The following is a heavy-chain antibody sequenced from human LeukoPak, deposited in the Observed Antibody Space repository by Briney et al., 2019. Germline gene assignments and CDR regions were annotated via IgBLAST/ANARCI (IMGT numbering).Heavy chain of an antibody. D-gene: IGHD2-15*01. V-gene: IGHV4-4*07. CDR1: GGSISSYY. Sequence: KPSETLSLTCTVSGGSISSYYWSWIRQPAGKGLEWIGRIYTSGSTNYNPSLKSRVTMSVDTSKNQFSLKLSSVTAADTAVYYCARGRLYCSGGSCSNWFDPWGQGTLVTVSS. CDR2: IYTSGST. J-gene: IGHJ5*02. CDR3: ARGRLYCSGGSCSNWFDP.